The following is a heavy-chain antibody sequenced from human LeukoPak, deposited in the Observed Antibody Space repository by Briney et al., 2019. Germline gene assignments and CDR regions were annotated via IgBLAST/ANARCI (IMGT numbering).Heavy chain of an antibody. CDR1: GYSFTSYW. CDR2: IHPGDSET. V-gene: IGHV5-51*01. D-gene: IGHD3-22*01. J-gene: IGHJ1*01. CDR3: ARHSYYYDNSGYYPSAEYFQL. Sequence: GESLRISCKGSGYSFTSYWIGWVRQMPGKGLEWMGIIHPGDSETRYSPSFQGQVTISADKSINTAYLQWSSLKASDTAMYYCARHSYYYDNSGYYPSAEYFQLWGQGTLVTVSS.